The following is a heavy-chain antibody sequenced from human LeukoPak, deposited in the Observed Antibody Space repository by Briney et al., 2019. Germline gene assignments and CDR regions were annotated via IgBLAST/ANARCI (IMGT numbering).Heavy chain of an antibody. J-gene: IGHJ4*02. CDR2: ISWNSGSI. D-gene: IGHD6-19*01. CDR1: GFIFNNYA. V-gene: IGHV3-9*01. Sequence: GGSLRLSCAGSGFIFNNYAMHWVRQPPGKGLEWASGISWNSGSIDYADSVKGGFTISRDNAKNSLYLQMNSLRVEDTAFYYCAKDNRRHYTSGPNPDSLHWGQGALVTVSS. CDR3: AKDNRRHYTSGPNPDSLH.